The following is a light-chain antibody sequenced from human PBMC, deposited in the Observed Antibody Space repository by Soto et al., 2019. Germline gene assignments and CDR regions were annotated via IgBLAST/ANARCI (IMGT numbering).Light chain of an antibody. CDR3: QQYNSYSYT. J-gene: IGKJ2*01. CDR2: KAS. Sequence: DIPMTQSPSTLSASVGDRVTITCRASQSISNWLAWYQQKPGKAPKLLIYKASSLESGVPSRFSGSGSGTEFTLTISSLQADDFATYYCQQYNSYSYTFGQGTKLEIK. V-gene: IGKV1-5*03. CDR1: QSISNW.